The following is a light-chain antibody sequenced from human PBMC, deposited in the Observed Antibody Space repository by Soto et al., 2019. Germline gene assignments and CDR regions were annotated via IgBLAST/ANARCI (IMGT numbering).Light chain of an antibody. J-gene: IGLJ1*01. Sequence: QSALTQPASVSGSPGQSSTISCTGTSSDVGSYNYVSWYQRHPGKVPQLMIYDVSNRPSGVSNRFSGSKSGNTASLTISGLQAEDEADYYCSSYTSSNTYVFGTGTKVTVL. V-gene: IGLV2-14*03. CDR1: SSDVGSYNY. CDR3: SSYTSSNTYV. CDR2: DVS.